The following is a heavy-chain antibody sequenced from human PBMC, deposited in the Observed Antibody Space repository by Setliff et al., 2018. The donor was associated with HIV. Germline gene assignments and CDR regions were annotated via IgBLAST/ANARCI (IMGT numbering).Heavy chain of an antibody. Sequence: SCKASRSTFNSHTINWVRQAPGQGLDWMGRIIPILGVANYAQRFQGKVTITADKSTSTAYMELTSLRFDDTAMYYCVRGVQSPPHYSYYYMDVWGEGTMVTVSS. CDR2: IIPILGVA. CDR1: RSTFNSHT. D-gene: IGHD3-3*01. J-gene: IGHJ6*03. V-gene: IGHV1-69*02. CDR3: VRGVQSPPHYSYYYMDV.